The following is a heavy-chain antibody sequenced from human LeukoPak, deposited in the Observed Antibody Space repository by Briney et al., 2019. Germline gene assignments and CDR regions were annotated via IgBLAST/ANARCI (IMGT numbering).Heavy chain of an antibody. CDR3: AKRSPHYYYYYYMDV. V-gene: IGHV3-23*01. J-gene: IGHJ6*03. CDR2: ISGSGGST. Sequence: GGSLRLSCAASGFTFSSYAMSWVRQAPGKGLDWVSAISGSGGSTYYADSVKGRFTISRDNSKNTLYPQMTSLRAEDTAVYYCAKRSPHYYYYYYMDVWGKGTTVTVSS. CDR1: GFTFSSYA. D-gene: IGHD2-15*01.